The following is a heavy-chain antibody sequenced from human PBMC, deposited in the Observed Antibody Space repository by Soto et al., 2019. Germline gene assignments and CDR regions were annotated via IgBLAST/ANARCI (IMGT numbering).Heavy chain of an antibody. CDR3: AKDTGYSIGPGCDY. J-gene: IGHJ4*02. CDR2: ISGSGGST. V-gene: IGHV3-23*01. Sequence: EVQLLESGGGLVQPGGSLRLSCAASGFTFSSYAMSWVRQAPGKGLEWVSAISGSGGSTYYADSVKGRFTISRDNSKNTLYLQMNSMRAEDTAVYYCAKDTGYSIGPGCDYWGQGTLVTVSS. D-gene: IGHD6-25*01. CDR1: GFTFSSYA.